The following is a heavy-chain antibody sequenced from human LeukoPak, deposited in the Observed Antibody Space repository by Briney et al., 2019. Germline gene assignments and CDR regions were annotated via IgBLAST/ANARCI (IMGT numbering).Heavy chain of an antibody. V-gene: IGHV3-30-3*01. CDR3: ARERNYDRSGYFYY. CDR2: ISYDGSNK. CDR1: GFTFSNYA. J-gene: IGHJ4*02. D-gene: IGHD3-22*01. Sequence: GGSLRLSCAASGFTFSNYAMHWVRQAPGKGLEWVAVISYDGSNKYYAESVKGRFTTSRDNSKNTLYLQMNSLRVEDTAVYYCARERNYDRSGYFYYWGQGTLVIVSS.